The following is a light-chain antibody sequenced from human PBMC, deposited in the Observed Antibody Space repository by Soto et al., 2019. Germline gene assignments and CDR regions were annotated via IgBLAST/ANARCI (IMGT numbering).Light chain of an antibody. Sequence: EIVLTQSPATLSLSPGERATLSCRASQSVTSYLAWYQHKPGQAPRLLIYDASNRATGIPARFSGSGSGTDFTLTISSLEPEDVAVYYCQQHSNLVTFGQGTRLEIK. J-gene: IGKJ5*01. CDR3: QQHSNLVT. CDR1: QSVTSY. CDR2: DAS. V-gene: IGKV3-11*01.